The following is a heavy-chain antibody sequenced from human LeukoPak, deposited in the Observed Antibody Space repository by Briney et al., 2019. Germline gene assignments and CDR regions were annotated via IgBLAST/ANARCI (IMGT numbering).Heavy chain of an antibody. J-gene: IGHJ4*02. CDR2: ISYDGSNK. Sequence: PGGSLRLSCAASGFTFSSYAMHWVRQAPGKGLEWVAVISYDGSNKYYADSVKGRFTISRDNSKNTLYLQMNSLRAEDTAVYYCAKDLNGGVPAYWGQGTLVTVSS. V-gene: IGHV3-30-3*01. D-gene: IGHD2-8*01. CDR3: AKDLNGGVPAY. CDR1: GFTFSSYA.